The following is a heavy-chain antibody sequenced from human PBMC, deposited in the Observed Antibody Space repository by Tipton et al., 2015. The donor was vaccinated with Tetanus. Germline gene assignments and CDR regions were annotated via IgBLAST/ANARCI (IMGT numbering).Heavy chain of an antibody. CDR2: IDSHSRNT. V-gene: IGHV3-21*01. CDR1: GFTFINYG. D-gene: IGHD5-12*01. J-gene: IGHJ6*02. CDR3: AKVSGGYDLYYYYGMDV. Sequence: GSLRLSCAASGFTFINYGMNWVRQAPGKGLEWVSSIDSHSRNTYYADSVKGRFTVSRDNAKNSLYLQMDSLNGEDTAVYYCAKVSGGYDLYYYYGMDVWGQGTTVTVSS.